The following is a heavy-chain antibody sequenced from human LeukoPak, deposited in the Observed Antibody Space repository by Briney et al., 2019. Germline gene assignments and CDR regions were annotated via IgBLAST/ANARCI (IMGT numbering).Heavy chain of an antibody. CDR1: GFTFSNFA. D-gene: IGHD3-16*01. CDR2: ISGRGGSR. Sequence: QPGGSLRLSCAASGFTFSNFAMTWVRQAPGKGREWVSSISGRGGSRYYVDSVKGRFTSSRDKSKNTLYLQMNNLRAEDTAVYYCAKGVDASGIYYYFYMDVWGKGTTVSVSS. CDR3: AKGVDASGIYYYFYMDV. V-gene: IGHV3-23*01. J-gene: IGHJ6*03.